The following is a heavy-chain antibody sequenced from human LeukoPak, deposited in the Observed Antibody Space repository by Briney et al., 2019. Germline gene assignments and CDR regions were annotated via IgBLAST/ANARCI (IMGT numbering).Heavy chain of an antibody. CDR3: AKDRDFSYYYGMDV. CDR2: ISGNGDSA. CDR1: GFTFSSYA. D-gene: IGHD3-3*01. J-gene: IGHJ6*02. V-gene: IGHV3-23*01. Sequence: GGSLRLSCAASGFTFSSYAMSWVRQGPGKGLEWVSAISGNGDSAYYADSVKGRFTISRDNSKNTLFLQMNSLRAEDTAVYYCAKDRDFSYYYGMDVWGQGTTVTVSS.